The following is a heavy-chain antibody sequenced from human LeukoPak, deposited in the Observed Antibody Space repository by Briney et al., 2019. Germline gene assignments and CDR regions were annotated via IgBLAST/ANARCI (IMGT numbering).Heavy chain of an antibody. CDR1: GFTFSSLP. J-gene: IGHJ4*02. CDR2: ISASGGST. CDR3: AKDRGY. Sequence: GGSLRLSCAASGFTFSSLPMTWVRQAPGKGLEWVPAISASGGSTNYADSVKGRFTISRDNSENTLYLQMNSLRAEDTAVYYCAKDRGYWGQGTLVTVSS. V-gene: IGHV3-23*01.